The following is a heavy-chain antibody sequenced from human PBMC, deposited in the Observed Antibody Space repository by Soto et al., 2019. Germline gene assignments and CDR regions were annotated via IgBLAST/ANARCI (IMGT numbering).Heavy chain of an antibody. CDR2: MNPNSGNT. J-gene: IGHJ4*02. D-gene: IGHD3-3*01. V-gene: IGHV1-8*01. CDR1: GYTFTSYD. CDR3: ARGNDFWSANHDY. Sequence: XVKGSCKASGYTFTSYDINCVRHATGQGLEWMGWMNPNSGNTGYAQKFQGRVTMTRNTSISTAYMELSSLRSEDTAVYYCARGNDFWSANHDYWGQGTLVTVSS.